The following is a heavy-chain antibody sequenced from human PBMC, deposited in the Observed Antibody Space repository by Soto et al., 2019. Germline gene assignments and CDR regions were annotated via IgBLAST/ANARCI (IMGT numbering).Heavy chain of an antibody. CDR3: ARLYYYDSSGYYPREAYFDY. CDR2: ISSSSSTI. CDR1: GFTFSSYS. J-gene: IGHJ4*02. D-gene: IGHD3-22*01. V-gene: IGHV3-48*02. Sequence: PGGSLRLSCAASGFTFSSYSMNWVRQAPGKGLEWVSYISSSSSTIYYADSVKGRFTISRDNAKNSLYLQMNSLRDEDTAVYYCARLYYYDSSGYYPREAYFDYWGRGTLVTVSS.